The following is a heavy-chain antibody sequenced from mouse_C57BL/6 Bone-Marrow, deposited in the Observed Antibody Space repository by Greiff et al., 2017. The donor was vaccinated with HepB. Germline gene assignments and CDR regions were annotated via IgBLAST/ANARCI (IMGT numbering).Heavy chain of an antibody. V-gene: IGHV2-5*01. CDR2: IWRGGST. CDR3: AAIYYYGPYAMDY. J-gene: IGHJ4*01. Sequence: QVQLKQSGPGLVQPSQSLSITCTVSGFSFTSYGVHWVRQSPGKGLEWLGVIWRGGSTDYNAAFMSRLSITKDNSKSQVFFKMNSLQADDTAIYYCAAIYYYGPYAMDYWGQGTSVTVSS. CDR1: GFSFTSYG. D-gene: IGHD1-1*01.